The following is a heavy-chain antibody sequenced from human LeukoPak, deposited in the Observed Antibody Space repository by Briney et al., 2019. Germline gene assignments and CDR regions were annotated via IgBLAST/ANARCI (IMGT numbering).Heavy chain of an antibody. V-gene: IGHV1-18*01. D-gene: IGHD1-26*01. J-gene: IGHJ4*02. CDR2: ISAYNGNT. CDR1: GYTFTSYG. CDR3: ARVPYSGSYYGGHYFDY. Sequence: ASVKVSCKASGYTFTSYGIRWVRQAPGQGLEWMGWISAYNGNTNYAQKLQGRVTMTTDTSTSTAYMELRSLRSDDTAVYYCARVPYSGSYYGGHYFDYWGQGTLVTVSS.